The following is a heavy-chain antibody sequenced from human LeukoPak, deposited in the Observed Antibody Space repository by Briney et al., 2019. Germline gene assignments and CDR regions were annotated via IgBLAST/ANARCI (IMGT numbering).Heavy chain of an antibody. CDR1: GGSISSYY. CDR3: ARHKAQSSSWYVEYYFDY. V-gene: IGHV4-59*08. CDR2: IYYSGST. Sequence: PSETLSLTCTVSGGSISSYYWSWIRQPPGKGLEWIGYIYYSGSTNYNPSLKSRVTISVDTSKNQFSLKLSSVTAADTAVYYCARHKAQSSSWYVEYYFDYWGQGTLVTVSS. J-gene: IGHJ4*02. D-gene: IGHD6-13*01.